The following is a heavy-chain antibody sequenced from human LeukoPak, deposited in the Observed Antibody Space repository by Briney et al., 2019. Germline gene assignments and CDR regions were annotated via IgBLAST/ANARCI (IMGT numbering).Heavy chain of an antibody. CDR1: GFTFDDYG. Sequence: SGGSLRLSCAASGFTFDDYGMSWVRQAPGKGLEWVSGINWNGGSTGYADSVKGRFTISRDNAKNSLYLQMNSLRAEDTALYYCARRIHDGYNYYFDYWGQGTLVTVTS. CDR3: ARRIHDGYNYYFDY. J-gene: IGHJ4*02. CDR2: INWNGGST. D-gene: IGHD5-24*01. V-gene: IGHV3-20*04.